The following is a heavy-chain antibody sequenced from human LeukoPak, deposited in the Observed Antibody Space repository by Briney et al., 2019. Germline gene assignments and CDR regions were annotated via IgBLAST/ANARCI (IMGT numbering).Heavy chain of an antibody. CDR2: INHSGST. Sequence: SETLSLTCAVYGGSFSGYYWSWIRQPPGKGLEWIGEINHSGSTNYNPSLKSRVTMSVDTSKNQFSLKLSSVTAADTAVYYCARDSGSYRLYYFDYWGQGTLVTVSS. CDR1: GGSFSGYY. V-gene: IGHV4-34*01. CDR3: ARDSGSYRLYYFDY. J-gene: IGHJ4*02. D-gene: IGHD3-16*02.